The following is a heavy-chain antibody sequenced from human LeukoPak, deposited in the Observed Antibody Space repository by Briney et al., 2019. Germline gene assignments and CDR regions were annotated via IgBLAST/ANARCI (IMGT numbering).Heavy chain of an antibody. J-gene: IGHJ4*02. CDR1: GASMSSYY. CDR3: ASHDILTGYYDY. CDR2: VYYSGDT. D-gene: IGHD3-9*01. V-gene: IGHV4-59*01. Sequence: PSETLSLTCTVSGASMSSYYWSWIRQPPGKGLEWIGYVYYSGDTNYNPSLKSRVIISLDASMNHFSLKLSSVTAADTAVYYCASHDILTGYYDYWGQGTLVTVSS.